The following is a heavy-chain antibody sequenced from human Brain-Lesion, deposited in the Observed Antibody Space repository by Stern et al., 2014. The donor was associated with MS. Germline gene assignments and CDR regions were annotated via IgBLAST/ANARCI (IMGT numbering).Heavy chain of an antibody. CDR2: INPKTGGT. V-gene: IGHV1-2*02. Sequence: QMQLVQSGAEVKKPGASVKVSCKTSGYIFTGYYIHWVRQAPGQGLEWMAWINPKTGGTKHEKKFQGRVTMSRDTSISAAYVELSSLTSDDTAVYYCARDQRGITIFGVVTDYYYLGMDVWGQGTTVTVSS. D-gene: IGHD3-3*01. CDR1: GYIFTGYY. CDR3: ARDQRGITIFGVVTDYYYLGMDV. J-gene: IGHJ6*02.